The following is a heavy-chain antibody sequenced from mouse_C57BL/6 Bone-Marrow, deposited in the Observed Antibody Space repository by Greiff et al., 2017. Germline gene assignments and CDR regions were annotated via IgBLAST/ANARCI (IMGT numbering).Heavy chain of an antibody. CDR1: GYTFTSYW. CDR2: ICTGGSDT. CDR3: TRWTYCDGSSSWYFDV. V-gene: IGHV1-5*01. D-gene: IGHD1-1*01. J-gene: IGHJ1*03. Sequence: VQLQQSGTVLARPGASVKMSCKTSGYTFTSYWMHWVKQRPGQGLEWIGAICTGGSDTSYNQKFKGRAKLTAVTSTSTAYMELSSLTNEDAAVYYCTRWTYCDGSSSWYFDVWGTGTTLTVSS.